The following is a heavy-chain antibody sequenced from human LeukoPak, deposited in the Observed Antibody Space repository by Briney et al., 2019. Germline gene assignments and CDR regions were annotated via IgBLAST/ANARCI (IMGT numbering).Heavy chain of an antibody. CDR1: GFTLSSYA. D-gene: IGHD4-17*01. Sequence: GGSLRLSCAASGFTLSSYAMSWVRQAPGKGLEWVSAISGSGGSTYYADSVKGRFTISRDNSKNTLYLQMNSLRAEDTAVYYCAKSISGDLAFDIWGQGTMVTVSS. CDR3: AKSISGDLAFDI. CDR2: ISGSGGST. J-gene: IGHJ3*02. V-gene: IGHV3-23*01.